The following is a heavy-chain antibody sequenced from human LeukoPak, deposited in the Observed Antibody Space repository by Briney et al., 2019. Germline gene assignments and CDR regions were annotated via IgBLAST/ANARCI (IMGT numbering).Heavy chain of an antibody. CDR1: GFTFHHYS. Sequence: GGSLRLSCAASGFTFHHYSMHWVRQPPGKGLEWVSLISWDGGITYYADSVRGRFTISGDNSKNSLSLEMNSLRTEDTALYYCAKDSNTGGYSFGSWGQGTLVTVTS. J-gene: IGHJ4*02. V-gene: IGHV3-43*01. D-gene: IGHD5-12*01. CDR2: ISWDGGIT. CDR3: AKDSNTGGYSFGS.